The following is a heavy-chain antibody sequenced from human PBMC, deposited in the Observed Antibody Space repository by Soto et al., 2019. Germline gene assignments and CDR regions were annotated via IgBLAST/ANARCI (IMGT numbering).Heavy chain of an antibody. J-gene: IGHJ4*02. CDR2: ISHDGRVT. Sequence: QVQLVESGGGMVQPGTSLRLSCAASGFTFNSLSLHWVRQRPDKGLEWVAVISHDGRVTFYADFVKGRFTVSRDNSKNTMYLQVNSLRAEDTAVYYCAREPYGDSQYFDYCGQGTLVTVSS. D-gene: IGHD2-21*02. V-gene: IGHV3-30*04. CDR3: AREPYGDSQYFDY. CDR1: GFTFNSLS.